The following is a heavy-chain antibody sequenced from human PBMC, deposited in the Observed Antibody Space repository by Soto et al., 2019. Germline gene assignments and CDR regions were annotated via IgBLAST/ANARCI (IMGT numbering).Heavy chain of an antibody. J-gene: IGHJ3*02. CDR2: IWYDGSNK. D-gene: IGHD2-21*01. CDR3: ARDPSSHNVFDI. Sequence: GGSLRLSCAASGFTFSSYGMHWVRQAPGKGLEWVAVIWYDGSNKYYADSVKGRFTISRDNSKNTLYLQMNSLRAEDTAVYYCARDPSSHNVFDIWGQGTMVTVSS. CDR1: GFTFSSYG. V-gene: IGHV3-33*01.